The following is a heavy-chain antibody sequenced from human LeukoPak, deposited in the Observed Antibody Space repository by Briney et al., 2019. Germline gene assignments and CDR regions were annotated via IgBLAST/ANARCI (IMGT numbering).Heavy chain of an antibody. Sequence: GESMKISCKGSGYSFTSYWIGWVRQMPGKGLEWMGIIYPGDSDTRYSPSFQGQVTISADKSISTAYLQWSSLKASDTAMYYCARRDVHYYGSGSYYRYYFDYWGQGTLVTVSS. CDR1: GYSFTSYW. D-gene: IGHD3-10*01. V-gene: IGHV5-51*01. CDR3: ARRDVHYYGSGSYYRYYFDY. J-gene: IGHJ4*02. CDR2: IYPGDSDT.